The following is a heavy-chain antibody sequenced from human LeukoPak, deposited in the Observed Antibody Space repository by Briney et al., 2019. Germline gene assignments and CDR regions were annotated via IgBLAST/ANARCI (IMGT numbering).Heavy chain of an antibody. CDR2: FDPEDGET. CDR1: GYTLTELS. Sequence: GASVKVSCRVSGYTLTELSMHWVRQAPGKGLEWMGGFDPEDGETIYAQKFQGRVTMTEDTSTDTAYMELSSLRSEDTAVYYCATRILTGYLSFDYWGQGTLVTVSS. V-gene: IGHV1-24*01. CDR3: ATRILTGYLSFDY. J-gene: IGHJ4*02. D-gene: IGHD3-9*01.